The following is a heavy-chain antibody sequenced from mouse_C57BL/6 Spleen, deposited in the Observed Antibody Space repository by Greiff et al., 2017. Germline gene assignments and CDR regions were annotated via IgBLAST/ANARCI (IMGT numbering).Heavy chain of an antibody. J-gene: IGHJ4*01. CDR1: GYAFSSYW. V-gene: IGHV1-80*01. Sequence: VQLQESGAELVKPGASVKISCKASGYAFSSYWMNWVKQRPGKGLEWIGQIYPGDGDTNYNGKFKGKATLTADKSSSTAYMQLSSLTSEDSAVYFCAPYYSNSYYAMDYWVKEPQSPSPQ. CDR3: APYYSNSYYAMDY. CDR2: IYPGDGDT. D-gene: IGHD2-5*01.